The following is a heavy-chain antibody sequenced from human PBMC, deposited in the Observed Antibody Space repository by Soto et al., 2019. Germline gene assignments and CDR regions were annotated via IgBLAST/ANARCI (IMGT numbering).Heavy chain of an antibody. CDR2: YFDGGRT. Sequence: KPSETLSLSCNVSSVPISEYSWSWVWQSPGKGLQWIGNYFDGGRTMYNPSLKSRVTISVDASKSLFSLELSSVTAADTSFYHRGRGGYMIRGRNFFDACGQVVPVTVCS. V-gene: IGHV4-59*12. CDR1: SVPISEYS. J-gene: IGHJ4*02. CDR3: GRGGYMIRGRNFFDA. D-gene: IGHD5-12*01.